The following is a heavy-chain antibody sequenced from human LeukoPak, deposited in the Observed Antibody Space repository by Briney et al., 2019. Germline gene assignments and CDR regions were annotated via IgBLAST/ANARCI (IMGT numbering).Heavy chain of an antibody. J-gene: IGHJ6*02. CDR3: ARDLFGVTTTYYYYGMDV. D-gene: IGHD4-17*01. V-gene: IGHV3-30*14. CDR2: IPNDGSKT. Sequence: TGGSLRLSCAASGFSFSSYAMHWVRQAPGKGLEWVAAIPNDGSKTYYADSVKGRFTISRDNSKNTLYLQMNSLRAEDTAVYYCARDLFGVTTTYYYYGMDVWGQGTTVTVSS. CDR1: GFSFSSYA.